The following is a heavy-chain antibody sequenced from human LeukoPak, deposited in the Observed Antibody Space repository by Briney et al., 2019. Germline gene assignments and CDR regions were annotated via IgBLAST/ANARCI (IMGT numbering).Heavy chain of an antibody. Sequence: GGSPRLSCVVSGFILSSHGMHWVRQAPGKGLEWVAFIRFDESDTSYANSVKGRFTISRDNSKNTLYLQMNSLRPEDTAVYYCAPSGSAFDYWGQGTLVTVSS. CDR2: IRFDESDT. D-gene: IGHD3-10*01. CDR1: GFILSSHG. CDR3: APSGSAFDY. V-gene: IGHV3-30*02. J-gene: IGHJ4*02.